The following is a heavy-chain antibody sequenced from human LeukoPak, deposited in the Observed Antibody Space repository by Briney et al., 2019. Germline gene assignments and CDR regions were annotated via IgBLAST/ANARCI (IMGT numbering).Heavy chain of an antibody. V-gene: IGHV1-2*02. CDR2: INPNSGGT. J-gene: IGHJ4*02. Sequence: ASVKVSCKASGYTFTGYYMHWVRQAPGQGLEWMGWINPNSGGTNYTQKFQGRVTMTRDTSISTAYMELSRLRSDDTAVYYCARDVNYYYGSGSPLDYWGQGTLVTVSS. CDR1: GYTFTGYY. CDR3: ARDVNYYYGSGSPLDY. D-gene: IGHD3-10*01.